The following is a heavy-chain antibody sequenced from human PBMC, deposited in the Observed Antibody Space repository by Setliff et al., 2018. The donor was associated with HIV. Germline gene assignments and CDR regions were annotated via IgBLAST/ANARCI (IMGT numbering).Heavy chain of an antibody. CDR1: GGSISSGDYY. D-gene: IGHD5-12*01. CDR2: IYYSGST. J-gene: IGHJ4*01. CDR3: ARDSRWLQFPYFDS. V-gene: IGHV4-61*08. Sequence: SETLSLTCTVSGGSISSGDYYWSWIRQPPGKGLEWIGTIYYSGSTNYNPSLKSRVTISVDTSKNQFSLKLSSVTAADTAVYYCARDSRWLQFPYFDSWGQGTPVTVSS.